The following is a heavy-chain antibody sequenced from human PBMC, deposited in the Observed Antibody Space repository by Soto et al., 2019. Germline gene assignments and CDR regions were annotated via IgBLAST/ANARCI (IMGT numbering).Heavy chain of an antibody. CDR3: VRDSGANYATFWYFDL. J-gene: IGHJ2*01. CDR1: GFSFNFYA. CDR2: ISNDGSSE. Sequence: QVQLVESGGGVVQPGRSLRISCAATGFSFNFYAMYWVRQAPGKGLEWVAMISNDGSSENYADSVRGRFIISRDNSKKTLFLQMNSLRPEDTATYYCVRDSGANYATFWYFDLWGRGTLVTVSS. V-gene: IGHV3-30-3*01. D-gene: IGHD5-18*01.